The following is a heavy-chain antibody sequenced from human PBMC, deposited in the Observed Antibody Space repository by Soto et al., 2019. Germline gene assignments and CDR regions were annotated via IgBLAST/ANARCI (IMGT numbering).Heavy chain of an antibody. CDR3: ARDRVGAAGTGGYYYYYCMDV. CDR2: INPNSGGT. V-gene: IGHV1-2*04. J-gene: IGHJ6*02. Sequence: ASVKVSCKASGYTFTGSYMHWVRQAPGQGLEWMGWINPNSGGTNYAQKFQGWVTMTRDTSISTAYMELSRLRSDDTAVYYCARDRVGAAGTGGYYYYYCMDVWGQGSTGTVSS. D-gene: IGHD6-13*01. CDR1: GYTFTGSY.